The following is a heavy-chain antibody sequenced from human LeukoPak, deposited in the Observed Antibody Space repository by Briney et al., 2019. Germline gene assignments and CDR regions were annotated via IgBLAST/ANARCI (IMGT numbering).Heavy chain of an antibody. V-gene: IGHV4-39*01. CDR2: IYYTGST. Sequence: PSETLSLTCTISGISITSVSHYWGWLRQPPGKGLEWIGDIYYTGSTYYSPSLRSRVTMSVHTSENQFSLRLNSVTAVDTAVYYCARRWGNIVGVTYEYWGQGTLVTVSS. CDR1: GISITSVSHY. CDR3: ARRWGNIVGVTYEY. D-gene: IGHD3-16*01. J-gene: IGHJ4*02.